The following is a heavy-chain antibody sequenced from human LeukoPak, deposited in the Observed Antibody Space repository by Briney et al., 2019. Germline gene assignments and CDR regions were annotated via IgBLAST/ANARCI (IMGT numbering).Heavy chain of an antibody. V-gene: IGHV3-74*01. J-gene: IGHJ4*02. CDR1: GLTFSSAW. CDR3: ARSSGYYDSSGYHLLWYFDY. D-gene: IGHD3-22*01. CDR2: IQSDGTT. Sequence: GGSLRLSCAASGLTFSSAWMHWVRQTPGKGLVWVSRIQSDGTTTYADSVRGRFTISRDNAKNTLYLQMNSLRAEDTAVYYCARSSGYYDSSGYHLLWYFDYWGQGTLVTVSS.